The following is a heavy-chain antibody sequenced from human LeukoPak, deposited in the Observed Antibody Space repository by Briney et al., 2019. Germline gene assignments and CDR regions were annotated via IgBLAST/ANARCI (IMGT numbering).Heavy chain of an antibody. CDR1: GFTFTYYA. D-gene: IGHD4/OR15-4a*01. CDR3: AKDALQVLTRGVYFDY. Sequence: GGSLRLSCAASGFTFTYYAVNWVRQAPGKGLEWVSAISASGGTTYYADSVKGRFTISRDESKNTLFLQMNTLRAEDTAVYYCAKDALQVLTRGVYFDYWGQGTLVNVSS. J-gene: IGHJ4*02. V-gene: IGHV3-23*01. CDR2: ISASGGTT.